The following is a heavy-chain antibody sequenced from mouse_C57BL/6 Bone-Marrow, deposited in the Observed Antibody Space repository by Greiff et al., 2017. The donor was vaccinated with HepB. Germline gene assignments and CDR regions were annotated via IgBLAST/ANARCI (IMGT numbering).Heavy chain of an antibody. J-gene: IGHJ3*01. V-gene: IGHV5-9-1*02. CDR1: GFTFSSYA. D-gene: IGHD1-1*01. CDR2: ISSGGDYI. CDR3: TRGGITTVVKAY. Sequence: EVKLVESGEGLVKPGGSLKLSCAASGFTFSSYAMSWVRQTPEKRLEWVAYISSGGDYIYYADTVKGRFTISRDNARNTLYLQMSSLKSEDTAMYYCTRGGITTVVKAYWGQGTLVTVSA.